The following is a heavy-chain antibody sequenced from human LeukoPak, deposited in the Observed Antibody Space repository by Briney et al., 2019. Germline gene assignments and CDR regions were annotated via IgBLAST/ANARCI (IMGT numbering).Heavy chain of an antibody. J-gene: IGHJ5*02. CDR1: GFTLTEHA. CDR3: TSHAAFDP. V-gene: IGHV3-15*01. Sequence: PGGSLRLSCAVSGFTLTEHALSWVRQAPGKGLEWVGRIKSKNVGGTTDYAAPVKGRFTISRDDSKNTVYLQMNSLKIEDTAVYYCTSHAAFDPWGQGTLVTVSS. CDR2: IKSKNVGGTT.